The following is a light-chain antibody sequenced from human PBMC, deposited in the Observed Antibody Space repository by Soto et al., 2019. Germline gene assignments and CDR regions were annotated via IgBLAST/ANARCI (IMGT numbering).Light chain of an antibody. J-gene: IGLJ1*01. CDR1: SSDVGGYSS. CDR2: DVR. Sequence: QSVLTQPASVSGSPGQSITISCTGTSSDVGGYSSVSWYQHHPDTPPRLIIYDVRSRPSGASNRFSGSQSANTAFLTISGLQAGDEADYYCCSYTTSTTYVFGTGTKVTAL. CDR3: CSYTTSTTYV. V-gene: IGLV2-14*01.